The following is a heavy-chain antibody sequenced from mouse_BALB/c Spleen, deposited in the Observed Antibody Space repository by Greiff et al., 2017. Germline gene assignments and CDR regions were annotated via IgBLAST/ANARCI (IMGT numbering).Heavy chain of an antibody. CDR1: GYSFTDYN. CDR3: ARRTTATAY. Sequence: VQLQQSGPELVKPGASVKVSCKASGYSFTDYNMYWVKQSHGKSLEWIGYIDPYNGGTSYNQKFKGKATLTVDKSSSTAFMHLSLTSEDSAVYYCARRTTATAYWGQGTLVTVSA. D-gene: IGHD1-2*01. V-gene: IGHV1S135*01. J-gene: IGHJ3*01. CDR2: IDPYNGGT.